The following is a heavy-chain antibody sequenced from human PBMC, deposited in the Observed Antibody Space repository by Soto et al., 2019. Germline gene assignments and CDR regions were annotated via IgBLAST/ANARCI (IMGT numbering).Heavy chain of an antibody. CDR1: GGSITSGGYS. D-gene: IGHD6-6*01. V-gene: IGHV4-30-2*01. CDR3: ARVPEY. CDR2: SYHSGTT. Sequence: QLQLQESGSGLVKPSQTLSLTCADSGGSITSGGYSWSSIRQPPGKGPEWIGYSYHSGTTYHNPSLKRPVNTTVDRATHQFSRKLSSVTAADRAVYFGARVPEYWGQGTLVAFAA. J-gene: IGHJ1*01.